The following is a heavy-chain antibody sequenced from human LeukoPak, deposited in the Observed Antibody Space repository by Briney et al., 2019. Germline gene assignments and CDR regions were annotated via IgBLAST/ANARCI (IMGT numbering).Heavy chain of an antibody. CDR2: IYYSGST. J-gene: IGHJ5*02. CDR1: GGSISSYY. D-gene: IGHD5-18*01. CDR3: ARDDPRTAPDP. Sequence: SETLSLTCTVSGGSISSYYWSWIRQPPGKGLEWIGYIYYSGSTNYNPSLKSRVTISVDTSKNQFSLKLSSVTAADTAVHYCARDDPRTAPDPWGQGTLVTVSS. V-gene: IGHV4-59*01.